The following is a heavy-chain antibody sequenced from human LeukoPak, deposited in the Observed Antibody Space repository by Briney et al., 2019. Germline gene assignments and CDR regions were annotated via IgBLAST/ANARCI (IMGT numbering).Heavy chain of an antibody. CDR3: ARGGYYDSSGYYYPPYFDY. CDR2: INSDGSST. D-gene: IGHD3-22*01. J-gene: IGHJ4*02. Sequence: PGGSLRLSCAASGFTFSSYWVHWVRQGPGKGLVWVSGINSDGSSTSYADSVKGRFTISRDNAKTTLYLQMNSQRAEDTAVYYCARGGYYDSSGYYYPPYFDYWGQGTLVTVSS. V-gene: IGHV3-74*01. CDR1: GFTFSSYW.